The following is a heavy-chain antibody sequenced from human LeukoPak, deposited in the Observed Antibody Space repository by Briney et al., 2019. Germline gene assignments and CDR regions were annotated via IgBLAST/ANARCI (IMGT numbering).Heavy chain of an antibody. J-gene: IGHJ4*02. V-gene: IGHV4-39*01. D-gene: IGHD5-18*01. CDR1: GGSISSSSYY. Sequence: SETLSLTCTVSGGSISSSSYYWGWIRQPPGKGLEWIGSIYYSGSTYYNPSLKSRVTISVDTSKNQFSLKLSFVTAADTAVYYCASPRAAMVFYFDYWGQGTLVTVSS. CDR2: IYYSGST. CDR3: ASPRAAMVFYFDY.